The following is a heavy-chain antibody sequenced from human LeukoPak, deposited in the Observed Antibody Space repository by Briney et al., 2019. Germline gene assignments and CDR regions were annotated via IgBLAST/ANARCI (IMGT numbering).Heavy chain of an antibody. V-gene: IGHV4-4*07. CDR2: IYTSGST. Sequence: PSETLSLTCTVSGGSISSYYWSWIRQPAGKGLEWIGRIYTSGSTNYNPSLKSRVTMSVDTSKNQFSLKLSSVTAADTAVYYCARDLTVTMVRGVIKNWFDPWGQGTLVTVSS. CDR1: GGSISSYY. J-gene: IGHJ5*02. CDR3: ARDLTVTMVRGVIKNWFDP. D-gene: IGHD3-10*01.